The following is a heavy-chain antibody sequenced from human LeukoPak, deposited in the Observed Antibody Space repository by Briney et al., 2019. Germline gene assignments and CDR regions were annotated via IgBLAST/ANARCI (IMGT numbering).Heavy chain of an antibody. CDR3: ARSIIVVVAAGALDI. D-gene: IGHD2-21*02. CDR1: GDSISSYY. J-gene: IGHJ3*02. CDR2: IYHSGNT. Sequence: NPSETLSLTCTVSGDSISSYYWSWIRQPPGKGLEWIGYIYHSGNTNSNPSLKSRVTVSVDTTKNQFSLKLSSVTAADTAVYYCARSIIVVVAAGALDIWGQGTMVTVSS. V-gene: IGHV4-59*08.